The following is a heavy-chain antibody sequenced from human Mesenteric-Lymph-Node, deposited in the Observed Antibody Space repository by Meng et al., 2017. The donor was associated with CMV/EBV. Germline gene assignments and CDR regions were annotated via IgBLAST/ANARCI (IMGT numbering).Heavy chain of an antibody. Sequence: ASVKVSCKASGYTFTSYGISWVRQAPGQGLEWMGWISAYNGNTNCAQKLQGRVTMTTDTSTSTAYMELRSLRSDDTAVYYCARDRWCSSTSCQTHDAFDIWGQGTMVTVSS. CDR3: ARDRWCSSTSCQTHDAFDI. CDR2: ISAYNGNT. J-gene: IGHJ3*02. CDR1: GYTFTSYG. V-gene: IGHV1-18*01. D-gene: IGHD2-2*01.